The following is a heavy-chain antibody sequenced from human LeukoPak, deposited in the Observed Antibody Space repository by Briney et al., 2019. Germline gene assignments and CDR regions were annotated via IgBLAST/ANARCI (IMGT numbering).Heavy chain of an antibody. J-gene: IGHJ3*02. CDR2: INHSGST. D-gene: IGHD3-22*01. CDR1: GGSFSGYY. V-gene: IGHV4-34*01. Sequence: SETLSLTCAVYGGSFSGYYWSWIRQPPGKGLEWIGEINHSGSTNYNPSLKSRVTISVDTSKNQFSLKLSSVTAADTAVYYCARDSKVSYYDSSGYWPGPAFDIWGQGTMVTVSS. CDR3: ARDSKVSYYDSSGYWPGPAFDI.